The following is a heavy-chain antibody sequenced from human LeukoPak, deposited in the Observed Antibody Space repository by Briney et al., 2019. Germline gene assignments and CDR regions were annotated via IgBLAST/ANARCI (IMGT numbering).Heavy chain of an antibody. CDR1: GCSISSYY. CDR2: IYYSGTT. J-gene: IGHJ6*02. D-gene: IGHD6-19*01. CDR3: ARDRLAVAGNYYYYGLDV. Sequence: SETLSLTCTVSGCSISSYYWSWIRQPPGKGLEWIGYIYYSGTTKYNPSLKSRVTISVDTSKNQFSLKLSSVTAADTAVYYCARDRLAVAGNYYYYGLDVWGQGTTVTVSS. V-gene: IGHV4-59*01.